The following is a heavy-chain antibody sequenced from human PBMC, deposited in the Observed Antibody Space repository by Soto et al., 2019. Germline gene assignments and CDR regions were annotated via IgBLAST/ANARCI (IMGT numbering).Heavy chain of an antibody. J-gene: IGHJ4*02. CDR3: ARTGWPQSSYYFDY. D-gene: IGHD3-16*01. CDR2: INEDGSEK. Sequence: GGSLRLSCAASGFRFSLFWMSWVRQTPGKGLEWVANINEDGSEKFFADSVKGRYTISRDNAKNSLSLQMNSLTADDTAVYYCARTGWPQSSYYFDYWGQGTLVTVSS. V-gene: IGHV3-7*03. CDR1: GFRFSLFW.